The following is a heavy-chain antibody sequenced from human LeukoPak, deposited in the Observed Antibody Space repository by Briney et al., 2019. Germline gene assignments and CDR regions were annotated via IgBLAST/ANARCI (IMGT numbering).Heavy chain of an antibody. CDR1: GFTFSTYS. V-gene: IGHV3-21*01. CDR2: ISSSSSHM. D-gene: IGHD6-19*01. J-gene: IGHJ5*02. Sequence: GGSLRLSCAASGFTFSTYSMNWVRQAPGQGLEGVSSISSSSSHMFYADSVKGRFTISRDNAKNSLYLQMNSLRAEDTAVYYCARSGYSSGWYCGWFDPWGQGTLVTVSS. CDR3: ARSGYSSGWYCGWFDP.